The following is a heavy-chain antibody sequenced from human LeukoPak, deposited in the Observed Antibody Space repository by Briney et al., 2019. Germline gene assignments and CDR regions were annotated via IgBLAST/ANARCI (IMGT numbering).Heavy chain of an antibody. J-gene: IGHJ4*02. D-gene: IGHD1-26*01. Sequence: GGSLRLSCATSGFSFSDQYMAWVRQAPGKGLEWVGRSRNKVNSYSTEYAASVKGRFTISRDDSKTSVYLQMKSLKTEDTAVYYCARDRFYSWGQGTLVTVSS. CDR1: GFSFSDQY. CDR2: SRNKVNSYST. V-gene: IGHV3-72*01. CDR3: ARDRFYS.